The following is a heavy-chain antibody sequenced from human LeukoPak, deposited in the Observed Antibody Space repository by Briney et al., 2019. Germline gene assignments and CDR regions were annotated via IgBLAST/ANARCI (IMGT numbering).Heavy chain of an antibody. D-gene: IGHD3-16*02. CDR2: IYYSGST. CDR3: ARGVSHRYDYVWGSYRYPDAFDI. Sequence: SETLSLTCTVSGGSISSYYWSWIRQPPGKGLEWIGYIYYSGSTNYNPSLKSRVTISVDTSKNQFSLKLSSVTAADTAVYYCARGVSHRYDYVWGSYRYPDAFDIWGQGTMVTVSS. V-gene: IGHV4-59*12. J-gene: IGHJ3*02. CDR1: GGSISSYY.